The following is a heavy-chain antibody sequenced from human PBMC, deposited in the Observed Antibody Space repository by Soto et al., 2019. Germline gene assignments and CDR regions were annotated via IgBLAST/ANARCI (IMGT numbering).Heavy chain of an antibody. Sequence: GASVKVSCKASGYTFTDYSLQWVRQAPGQRLEWMGWINPASGKTKYSQKFQGRVTITRDTSASTAYMELSSLRSEDTAVYYCARDKRLWDCISTSCYGFDYWGQGTLVTVSS. CDR1: GYTFTDYS. J-gene: IGHJ4*02. CDR3: ARDKRLWDCISTSCYGFDY. V-gene: IGHV1-3*01. CDR2: INPASGKT. D-gene: IGHD2-2*01.